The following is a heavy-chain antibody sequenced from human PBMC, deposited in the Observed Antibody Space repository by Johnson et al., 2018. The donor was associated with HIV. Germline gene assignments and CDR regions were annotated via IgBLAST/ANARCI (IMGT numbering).Heavy chain of an antibody. J-gene: IGHJ3*02. V-gene: IGHV3-66*01. Sequence: VQLVESGGGLVQPGGSLRLSCAASGFTVSSNYMSWVRQAPGKGLEWVSVIYSGGSTYYADSVKGRFTIPRDNSKNTVYLQMNSLRAEDTAVYYCARDRGQWLLGMSDAFDIWGQGTMVTVSS. CDR3: ARDRGQWLLGMSDAFDI. CDR2: IYSGGST. D-gene: IGHD3-22*01. CDR1: GFTVSSNY.